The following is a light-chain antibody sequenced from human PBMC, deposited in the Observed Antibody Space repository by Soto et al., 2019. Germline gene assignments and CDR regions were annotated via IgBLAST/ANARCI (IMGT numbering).Light chain of an antibody. J-gene: IGLJ2*01. CDR1: SSDVGGYNY. V-gene: IGLV2-14*03. CDR3: SSYTSGSTRLV. CDR2: DVT. Sequence: QSVLTQPASVSGSPGQSITISCTGTSSDVGGYNYVSWYQQHPGKAPKLMIYDVTKRPSGISNRFSGSKSGNTAALTISGRQVEDEDDYYCSSYTSGSTRLVFGGGTQLTVL.